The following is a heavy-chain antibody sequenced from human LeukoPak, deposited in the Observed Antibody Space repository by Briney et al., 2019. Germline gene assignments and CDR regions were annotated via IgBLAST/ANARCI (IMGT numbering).Heavy chain of an antibody. CDR3: ARKQTGTMYDV. Sequence: PSETLSLTCIVPGGSISSSSYCWAWIRQSPGEGLEWIGTFSAGGSAYYNPSLTSSVSISKDTSDNQFSLRLSSVTAADTAVYYCARKQTGTMYDVWGQGTQVTVSS. CDR1: GGSISSSSYC. J-gene: IGHJ4*02. D-gene: IGHD1-7*01. CDR2: FSAGGSA. V-gene: IGHV4-39*07.